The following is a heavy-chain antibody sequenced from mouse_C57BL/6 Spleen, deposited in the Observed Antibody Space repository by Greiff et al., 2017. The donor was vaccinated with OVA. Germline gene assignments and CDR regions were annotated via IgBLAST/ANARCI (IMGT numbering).Heavy chain of an antibody. V-gene: IGHV1-52*01. CDR2: IDPSDSET. Sequence: QVQLQQPGAELVRPGSSVKLSCKASGYTFTSYWMHWVKQRPIQGLEWIGNIDPSDSETQYNQKLKDKVTLTVDKSSSTAYMQLSSLTSEDTAVYYCARAPRDVFDYWGQGTTLTVSS. D-gene: IGHD3-1*01. CDR3: ARAPRDVFDY. CDR1: GYTFTSYW. J-gene: IGHJ2*01.